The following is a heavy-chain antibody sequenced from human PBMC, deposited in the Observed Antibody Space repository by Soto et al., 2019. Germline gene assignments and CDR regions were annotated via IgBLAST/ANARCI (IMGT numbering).Heavy chain of an antibody. CDR2: IRSKANSYAT. V-gene: IGHV3-73*01. J-gene: IGHJ6*02. CDR1: GFTFSGSA. CDR3: TRSFRWYDFWSGSLDV. D-gene: IGHD3-3*01. Sequence: GGSLRLSCAASGFTFSGSAIHWVRQASGKGLEWVGRIRSKANSYATAYAASVKGRFTISRDDSKNTAYLQMNSLKTEDTAVYYCTRSFRWYDFWSGSLDVWGQGTTVTVSS.